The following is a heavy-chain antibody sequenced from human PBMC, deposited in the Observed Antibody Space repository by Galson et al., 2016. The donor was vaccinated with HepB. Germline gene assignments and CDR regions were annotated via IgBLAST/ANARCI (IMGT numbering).Heavy chain of an antibody. CDR2: VDWDDNE. J-gene: IGHJ4*02. Sequence: PALVKPTQTLTLTCTFSGFSLATDGMCVSWFRQPPGKALEWLALVDWDDNEHFHTSLETRLTISKDTSKNQVVLTMTNMSPVDTATYYCSRSPYSGSFSFDYWGQGIQVTVSS. D-gene: IGHD1-26*01. CDR1: GFSLATDGMC. V-gene: IGHV2-70*19. CDR3: SRSPYSGSFSFDY.